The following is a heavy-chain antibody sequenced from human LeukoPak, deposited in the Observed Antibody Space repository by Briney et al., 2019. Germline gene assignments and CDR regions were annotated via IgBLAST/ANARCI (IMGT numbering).Heavy chain of an antibody. J-gene: IGHJ4*02. CDR2: ISGSGGST. D-gene: IGHD6-19*01. V-gene: IGHV3-23*01. Sequence: PGGSLRLSCAASGFTFSNYAMTWVRQAPGKGLEWVSAISGSGGSTYYADSVKGRFTISRDDSKNTLYLQMNSLRAEDTAVYYCAKHSIAVAGSFVGYWGQGTLVTVSS. CDR3: AKHSIAVAGSFVGY. CDR1: GFTFSNYA.